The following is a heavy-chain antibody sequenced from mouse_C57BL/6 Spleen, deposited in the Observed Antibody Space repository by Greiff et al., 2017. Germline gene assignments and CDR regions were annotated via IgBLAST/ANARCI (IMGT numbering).Heavy chain of an antibody. CDR2: IDPATGNT. Sequence: EVQLVESVAELVRPGASVKLSCTASGFNIKNTYMHWVKQRPEQGLEWIGRIDPATGNTKYAPKFQGKATLTADTSSYTAYLPLSSLTSEDTSFDCCSILVPFDYWGQGTSLTVSA. D-gene: IGHD2-2*01. CDR3: SILVPFDY. CDR1: GFNIKNTY. J-gene: IGHJ2*02. V-gene: IGHV14-3*01.